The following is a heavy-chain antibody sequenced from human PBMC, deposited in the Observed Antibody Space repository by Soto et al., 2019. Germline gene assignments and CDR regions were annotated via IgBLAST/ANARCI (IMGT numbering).Heavy chain of an antibody. D-gene: IGHD4-17*01. J-gene: IGHJ4*02. Sequence: GSLRLSCAASGFTFTTYAMSWVRQAPGKGLEWVSGINEGGGITYYADSVMGRFTISRDNSKNTLSLQMNSLRAEDTAVYYCAKHLLGGDFYFDYWGQGTLVTVSS. CDR1: GFTFTTYA. CDR2: INEGGGIT. CDR3: AKHLLGGDFYFDY. V-gene: IGHV3-23*01.